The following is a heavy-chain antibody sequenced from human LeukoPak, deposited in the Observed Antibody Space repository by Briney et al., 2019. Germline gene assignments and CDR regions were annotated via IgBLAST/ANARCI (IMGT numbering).Heavy chain of an antibody. CDR1: GFTFSSYE. CDR2: ISSSGSTI. D-gene: IGHD7-27*01. CDR3: ARDKWGPTLGAFDI. V-gene: IGHV3-48*03. J-gene: IGHJ3*02. Sequence: GGSLRLSCAASGFTFSSYEMNWVRQAPGKGLEWVSYISSSGSTIYYADSVKGRFTISRDNAKNSLYLQMNSLRAEDTAVYYCARDKWGPTLGAFDIWGQGTMVTVSS.